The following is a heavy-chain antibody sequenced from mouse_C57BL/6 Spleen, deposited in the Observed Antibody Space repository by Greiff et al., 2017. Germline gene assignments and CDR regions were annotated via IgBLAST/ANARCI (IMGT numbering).Heavy chain of an antibody. J-gene: IGHJ2*01. CDR3: ARSSYYGSTDFDY. Sequence: VQLQESGAELVRPGTSVKVSCKASGYAFTNYLIEWVKQRPGQGLEWVGVSNPGSGGTNYNEKFKGKATLTADKASSTAYMQLSSLTSEDSAVYFCARSSYYGSTDFDYWGQGTTLTVSS. D-gene: IGHD1-1*01. CDR1: GYAFTNYL. CDR2: SNPGSGGT. V-gene: IGHV1-54*01.